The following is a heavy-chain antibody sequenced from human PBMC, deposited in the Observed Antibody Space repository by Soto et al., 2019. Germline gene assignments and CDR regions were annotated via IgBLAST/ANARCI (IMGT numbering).Heavy chain of an antibody. CDR1: GYTFTSYY. J-gene: IGHJ6*02. CDR2: INPSGGST. CDR3: ARDWAVVPAXPGGFRLGYYYYYGMDV. Sequence: GASVKVSCKASGYTFTSYYMHWVRQAPGQGLEWMGIINPSGGSTSYAQKFQGRVTMTRDTSTSTVYMELSSLRSEDTAVYYCARDWAVVPAXPGGFRLGYYYYYGMDVWGQGTTVTVSS. V-gene: IGHV1-46*01. D-gene: IGHD2-2*01.